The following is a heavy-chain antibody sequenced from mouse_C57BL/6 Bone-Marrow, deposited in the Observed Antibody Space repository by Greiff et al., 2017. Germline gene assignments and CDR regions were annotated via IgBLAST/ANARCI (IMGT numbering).Heavy chain of an antibody. Sequence: EVQGVESGPELVKPGASVKIPCKASGYTFTDYNMDWVKQSHGKSLEWIGDINPNNGGTIYNQKFKGKATLTVDKSSSTAYMELRSLTSEDTAVYYCARWSTTVVAHWYFDVWGTGTTVTVSS. CDR1: GYTFTDYN. CDR2: INPNNGGT. CDR3: ARWSTTVVAHWYFDV. V-gene: IGHV1-18*01. D-gene: IGHD1-1*01. J-gene: IGHJ1*03.